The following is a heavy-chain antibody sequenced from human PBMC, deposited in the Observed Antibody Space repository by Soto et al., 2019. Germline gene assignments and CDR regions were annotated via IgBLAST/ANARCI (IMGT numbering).Heavy chain of an antibody. CDR1: GGSIGGSTYY. D-gene: IGHD3-10*01. CDR3: ARLPDYGSGNSGMDV. Sequence: QLQLQESGPGLVKPSETLSLTCTVSGGSIGGSTYYWGWIRQPPGKGLEWIGSIYYSGNTYYNPSLKSRVTMXXDXSXXQFSLKLTFVTAADTAVYYCARLPDYGSGNSGMDVWGQGTTVTVSS. V-gene: IGHV4-39*01. J-gene: IGHJ6*02. CDR2: IYYSGNT.